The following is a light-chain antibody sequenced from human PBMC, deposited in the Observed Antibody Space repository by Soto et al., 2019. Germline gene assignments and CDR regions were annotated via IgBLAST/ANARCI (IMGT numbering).Light chain of an antibody. V-gene: IGKV1-5*01. Sequence: DIQMTQSPSTLSASVGDRVTITCRASQSISSWLAWYQQKPGKAPNLLIYDASSLESGVPSRFSVSGSGPEGTLTISSLKTDDVATYYCQQYYSYTGTFGQGTKVDIK. CDR2: DAS. CDR3: QQYYSYTGT. CDR1: QSISSW. J-gene: IGKJ1*01.